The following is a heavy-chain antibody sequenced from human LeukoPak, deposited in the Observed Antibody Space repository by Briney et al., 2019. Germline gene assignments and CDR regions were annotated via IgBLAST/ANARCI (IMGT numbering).Heavy chain of an antibody. CDR3: ARDGYDILTGYSYYFDY. J-gene: IGHJ4*02. D-gene: IGHD3-9*01. Sequence: PGGSLRLSCAASGFTFSSYSMNWVRQAPGKGLEWVSPISSSSSYIYYADSVKGRFTISRDNAKNSLYLQMNSLRAEDTAVYYCARDGYDILTGYSYYFDYWGQGTLVTVSS. V-gene: IGHV3-21*01. CDR1: GFTFSSYS. CDR2: ISSSSSYI.